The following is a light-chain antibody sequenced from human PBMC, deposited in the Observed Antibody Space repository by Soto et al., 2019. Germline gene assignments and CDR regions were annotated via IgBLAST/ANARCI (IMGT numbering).Light chain of an antibody. CDR3: QQYGDSPT. Sequence: EIVLTQSPATLSLSPGERATLSCGASETIRTNYLAWCQQRPGLAPRLLIYDTFTRATGIPDRFSGSGSGTDFTLTISRLEPEDFAVYYCQQYGDSPTFGQGTKLQIK. CDR2: DTF. J-gene: IGKJ2*01. CDR1: ETIRTNY. V-gene: IGKV3D-20*01.